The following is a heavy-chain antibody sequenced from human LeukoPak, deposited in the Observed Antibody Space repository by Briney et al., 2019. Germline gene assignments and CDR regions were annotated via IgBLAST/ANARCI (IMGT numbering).Heavy chain of an antibody. J-gene: IGHJ4*02. CDR1: GGSISSYY. D-gene: IGHD3-10*01. CDR2: IYYSGST. Sequence: PSETLSLTCTVSGGSISSYYWSWIRQPPGKGLEWIGYIYYSGSTNYNPSLKSRVTISVDTSKNQFSLKLSSVTAADTAVYYCTRGGESTYDYWGQGTLVTVSS. V-gene: IGHV4-59*01. CDR3: TRGGESTYDY.